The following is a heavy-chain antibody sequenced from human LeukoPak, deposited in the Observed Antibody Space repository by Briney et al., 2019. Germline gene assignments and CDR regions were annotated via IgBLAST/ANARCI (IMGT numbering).Heavy chain of an antibody. CDR1: GFTFSSYS. D-gene: IGHD2-2*01. CDR2: ISSSSSYI. J-gene: IGHJ5*01. V-gene: IGHV3-21*01. Sequence: GGSLRLSCAASGFTFSSYSMNWVRQAPGKGLEWVSSISSSSSYIYYADSVKGRFTISRDNAKNSLYLQMNSLRGEDTAVYYCAKDRHAPGRYCSSTSCFPFDSWGQGTLVTVSS. CDR3: AKDRHAPGRYCSSTSCFPFDS.